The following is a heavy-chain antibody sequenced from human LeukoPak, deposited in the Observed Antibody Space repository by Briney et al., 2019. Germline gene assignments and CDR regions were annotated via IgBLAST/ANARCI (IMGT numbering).Heavy chain of an antibody. D-gene: IGHD3-10*01. Sequence: KPGGSLRLSCAASGFSLSTYSMNWVRQAPGKGLEWVSFISSSSSYIYYADSVKGRFTISRDNAKNTLYLQMNSLRAEDTAVYYCARGYYCYYMDVWGKGTTVTVSS. J-gene: IGHJ6*03. CDR1: GFSLSTYS. CDR3: ARGYYCYYMDV. V-gene: IGHV3-21*01. CDR2: ISSSSSYI.